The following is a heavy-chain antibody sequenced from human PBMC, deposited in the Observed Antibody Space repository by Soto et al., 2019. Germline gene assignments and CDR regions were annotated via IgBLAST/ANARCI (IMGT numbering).Heavy chain of an antibody. D-gene: IGHD6-19*01. CDR1: GFTFSNAW. CDR2: IKRKTDGGTT. Sequence: EVQLVESGGGLVKPGGSLRLSCAASGFTFSNAWMSWVRQAPGKGLEWVGRIKRKTDGGTTDYAAPVKGRFTISRDDSKNTLYLQMNSLKTEDTAVYYCTTGLIAVAGLSFDFWGQGTLVTVSS. CDR3: TTGLIAVAGLSFDF. V-gene: IGHV3-15*01. J-gene: IGHJ4*02.